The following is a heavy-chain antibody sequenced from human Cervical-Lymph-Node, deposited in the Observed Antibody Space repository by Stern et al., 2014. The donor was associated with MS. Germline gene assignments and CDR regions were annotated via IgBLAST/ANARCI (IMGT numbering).Heavy chain of an antibody. CDR3: ARGYSSGWYAGSDY. CDR1: GFSFSDYY. V-gene: IGHV3-11*06. J-gene: IGHJ4*02. Sequence: QVQLVESGGGFVKPGGSLRLSCAASGFSFSDYYMSWIRQAPGKVLEWVTYISGSTSYTKYADSVKGRFTISRDNTKNSLYLQMNSLSAEDTAVYYCARGYSSGWYAGSDYWGQGSLVTVSS. D-gene: IGHD6-19*01. CDR2: ISGSTSYT.